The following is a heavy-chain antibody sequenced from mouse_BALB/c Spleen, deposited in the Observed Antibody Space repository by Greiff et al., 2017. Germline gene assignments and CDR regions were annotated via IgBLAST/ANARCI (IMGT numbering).Heavy chain of an antibody. CDR2: IHYSGST. CDR3: ARYGNYGGGLYYYAMDY. Sequence: EVKLQESGPDLVKPSQSLSLTCTVTGYSITSGYSWHWIRQFPGNKLEWMGYIHYSGSTNYNPSLKSRISITRDTSKNQFFLQLNSVTTEDTATYYCARYGNYGGGLYYYAMDYWGQGTSVTVSS. J-gene: IGHJ4*01. CDR1: GYSITSGYS. D-gene: IGHD2-1*01. V-gene: IGHV3-1*02.